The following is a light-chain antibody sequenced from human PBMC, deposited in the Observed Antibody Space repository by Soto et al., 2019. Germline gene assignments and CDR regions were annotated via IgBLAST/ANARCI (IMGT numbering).Light chain of an antibody. CDR3: QQFINSPYMYI. Sequence: EIVLTQSPGTLSLSPGEGATLSCRSSQDVGTNYLAWYQQKPGQAPRLLIFGASSRASGVPGRFSSSGSGTDFTLTISRLEPEDSAVYYCQQFINSPYMYIFGQGTKLEI. J-gene: IGKJ2*01. V-gene: IGKV3-20*01. CDR2: GAS. CDR1: QDVGTNY.